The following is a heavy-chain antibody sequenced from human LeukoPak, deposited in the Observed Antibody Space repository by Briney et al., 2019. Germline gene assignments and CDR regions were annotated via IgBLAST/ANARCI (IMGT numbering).Heavy chain of an antibody. V-gene: IGHV3-74*01. Sequence: PGGSLRLSCAASGFTFSNYWMHWVRQAPGKGLVWVSRINSDGSSITYADSVKGRFTISRDNAKNTLYLLVNSLRAEDTAVYYCARTEGTVAYDSWGQGTLVTVSS. CDR1: GFTFSNYW. D-gene: IGHD4-23*01. CDR2: INSDGSSI. CDR3: ARTEGTVAYDS. J-gene: IGHJ5*01.